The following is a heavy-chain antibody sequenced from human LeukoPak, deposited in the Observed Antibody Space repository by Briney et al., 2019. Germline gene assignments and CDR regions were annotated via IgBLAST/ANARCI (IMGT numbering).Heavy chain of an antibody. CDR2: ISCDGSNK. D-gene: IGHD2-2*01. CDR3: ARGSADIVVVPAAVAHYYYGLDV. V-gene: IGHV3-30-3*01. CDR1: GFTFSSHS. Sequence: GRSLRLSCAASGFTFSSHSMYWVRQAPGKGLELVAVISCDGSNKYYADSVKGRFTISRDNSKNTLYLQMNSLRAEDTAVYYCARGSADIVVVPAAVAHYYYGLDVWGQGTTVTVSS. J-gene: IGHJ6*02.